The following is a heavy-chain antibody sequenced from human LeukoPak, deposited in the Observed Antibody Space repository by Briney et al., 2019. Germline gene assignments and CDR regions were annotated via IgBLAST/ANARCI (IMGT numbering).Heavy chain of an antibody. CDR2: ISASGGTT. Sequence: PGGSLRLSCSTSGVTFSGYSMNWVRRAPGKGLEWLSYISASGGTTYYADSVKGRFNISRDNAKNSLYLEMNSLRVDDTAMYFCASSSLERHYSFYFWGRGTLVTVSS. J-gene: IGHJ4*02. V-gene: IGHV3-48*01. CDR1: GVTFSGYS. CDR3: ASSSLERHYSFYF. D-gene: IGHD1-1*01.